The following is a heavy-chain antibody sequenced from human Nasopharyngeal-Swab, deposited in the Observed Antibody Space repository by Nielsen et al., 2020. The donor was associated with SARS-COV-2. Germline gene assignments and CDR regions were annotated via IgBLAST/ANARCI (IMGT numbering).Heavy chain of an antibody. CDR3: ARAIFGVVIIFNYYYMDV. V-gene: IGHV4-34*01. CDR2: INHSGST. J-gene: IGHJ6*03. D-gene: IGHD3-3*01. Sequence: RQAPGKGLEWIGEINHSGSTNYNPSLKSRVTISVDTSKNQFSLKLSSVTAADTAVYYCARAIFGVVIIFNYYYMDVWGKGTTVTV.